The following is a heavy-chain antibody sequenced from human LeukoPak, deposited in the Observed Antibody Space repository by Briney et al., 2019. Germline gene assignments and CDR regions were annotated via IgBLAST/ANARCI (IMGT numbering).Heavy chain of an antibody. V-gene: IGHV3-7*01. CDR2: IKQDGSEK. D-gene: IGHD2-2*01. Sequence: GGSLRLSCAASGFTFSSYWMSWVRQAPGKGLEWVANIKQDGSEKHYVDSVKGRFTISRDNAKNSLYLQMNSLRAEDTAVYYCATFIVVVPSSWFDPWGQGTLVTVSS. CDR1: GFTFSSYW. J-gene: IGHJ5*02. CDR3: ATFIVVVPSSWFDP.